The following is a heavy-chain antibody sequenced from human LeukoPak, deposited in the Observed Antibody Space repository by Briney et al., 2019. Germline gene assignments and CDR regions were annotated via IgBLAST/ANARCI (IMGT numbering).Heavy chain of an antibody. Sequence: SETLSLTCTVSGGSISSGSYYWSWIRQPAGKGLEWIGRIYTSGSTNYNPSLKSRVTISVDTSKNQFSLKLSSVTAADTAVYYCARRPRKIWFGERRSGFDYWGQGTLVTVSS. CDR3: ARRPRKIWFGERRSGFDY. CDR2: IYTSGST. D-gene: IGHD3-10*01. CDR1: GGSISSGSYY. V-gene: IGHV4-61*02. J-gene: IGHJ4*02.